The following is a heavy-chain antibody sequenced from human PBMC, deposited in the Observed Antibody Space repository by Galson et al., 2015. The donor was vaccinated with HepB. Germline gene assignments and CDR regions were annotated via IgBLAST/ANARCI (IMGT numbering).Heavy chain of an antibody. Sequence: PALVKPPQTLTLTCSFFGFSLTTSGAGVGWIRQPPGKALEWLALIYWDDDKRYSPSLKSRLTITKDTSKNQVVPTMTNMEPVDTATYYCAHSPYSSGWSDRFDYWGQGTLVTVSS. CDR2: IYWDDDK. D-gene: IGHD6-13*01. V-gene: IGHV2-5*02. CDR1: GFSLTTSGAG. CDR3: AHSPYSSGWSDRFDY. J-gene: IGHJ4*02.